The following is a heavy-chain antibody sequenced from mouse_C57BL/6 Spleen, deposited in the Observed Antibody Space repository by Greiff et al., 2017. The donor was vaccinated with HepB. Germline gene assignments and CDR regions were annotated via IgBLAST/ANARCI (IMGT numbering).Heavy chain of an antibody. D-gene: IGHD3-1*01. Sequence: EVKLVESGGGLVKPGGSLKLSCAASGFTFSDYGMHWVRQAPEKGLEWVAYISSGSSTIYYADTVKGRFTISRDNAKNTLFLQMSSLRSEDTAMYYCARSPGLLDFDYWGQGTTLTVSS. CDR1: GFTFSDYG. V-gene: IGHV5-17*01. CDR2: ISSGSSTI. J-gene: IGHJ2*01. CDR3: ARSPGLLDFDY.